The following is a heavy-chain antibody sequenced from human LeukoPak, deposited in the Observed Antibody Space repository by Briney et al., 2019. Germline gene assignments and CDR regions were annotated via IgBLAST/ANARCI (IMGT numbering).Heavy chain of an antibody. V-gene: IGHV1-18*01. D-gene: IGHD2-2*01. CDR1: GYTFTSYG. J-gene: IGHJ4*02. CDR2: ISAYNGNT. Sequence: ASVKVSCKASGYTFTSYGISWVRQAPGQGLEWMGWISAYNGNTNYAQELQGRVTMTTDTSTSTAYMELRSLRSDDTAVYYCASLDCSSTSCYGRSVDYWGQGTLVTVSS. CDR3: ASLDCSSTSCYGRSVDY.